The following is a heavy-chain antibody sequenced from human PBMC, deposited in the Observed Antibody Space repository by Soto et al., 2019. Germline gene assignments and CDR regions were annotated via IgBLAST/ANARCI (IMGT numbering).Heavy chain of an antibody. CDR3: AKDLTRQLAYWLDP. CDR2: INAHSGGT. J-gene: IGHJ5*02. Sequence: ASVKVSCKASGFSFTGYYIHWLRQAPGQGLEWMGWINAHSGGTEYAQKFQGRVTLTRDTSIATAYLAPTSLTSDDTALYYCAKDLTRQLAYWLDPWGQGTQVTVSS. CDR1: GFSFTGYY. D-gene: IGHD6-6*01. V-gene: IGHV1-2*02.